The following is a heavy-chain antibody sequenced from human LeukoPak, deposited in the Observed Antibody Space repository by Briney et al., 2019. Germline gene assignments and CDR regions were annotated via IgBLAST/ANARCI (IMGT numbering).Heavy chain of an antibody. CDR1: GFTFSSYW. CDR3: AKEPNYDFWSGYYQAGMDV. J-gene: IGHJ6*02. CDR2: ISGSGGST. Sequence: GGSLRLSCAASGFTFSSYWMHWVRQAPGKGLEWVSAISGSGGSTYYADSVKGRFTISRDNSKNTLYLQMNSLRAEDTAVYYCAKEPNYDFWSGYYQAGMDVWGQGTTVTVSS. D-gene: IGHD3-3*01. V-gene: IGHV3-23*01.